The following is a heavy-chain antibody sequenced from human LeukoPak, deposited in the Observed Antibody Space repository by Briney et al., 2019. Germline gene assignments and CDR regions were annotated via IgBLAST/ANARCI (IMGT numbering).Heavy chain of an antibody. J-gene: IGHJ4*02. CDR2: ISDDGRSK. CDR1: GFSFISYG. D-gene: IGHD4-17*01. CDR3: AKRPSDYGDYVSYFDH. V-gene: IGHV3-30*18. Sequence: GGSLRLSCGASGFSFISYGMHSVRQAPGKGLEWVGVISDDGRSKDYADSVKGRFTISRDNSKDTLYLQMSSLRAEDTAVYYCAKRPSDYGDYVSYFDHWGQGTLVTVSS.